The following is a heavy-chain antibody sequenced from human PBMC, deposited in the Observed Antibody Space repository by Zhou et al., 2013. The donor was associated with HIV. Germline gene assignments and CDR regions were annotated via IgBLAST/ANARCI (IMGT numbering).Heavy chain of an antibody. CDR2: INPYAGAV. CDR3: MRRGLCDHCDEFTFQH. J-gene: IGHJ1*01. V-gene: IGHV1-2*02. D-gene: IGHD2-21*01. CDR1: GYTFIDYF. Sequence: QVQLVQSGAEVKKPGASVKVSCKASGYTFIDYFIHWVRHVPEKGLEWMGWINPYAGAVNYAWNFQGRVTLTRKSFDTDTGTAYMELSGLTSADTAVYYCMRRGLCDHCDEFTFQHWGQGTLVIVSS.